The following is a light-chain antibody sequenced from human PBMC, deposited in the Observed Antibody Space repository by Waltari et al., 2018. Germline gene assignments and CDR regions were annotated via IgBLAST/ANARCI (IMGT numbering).Light chain of an antibody. CDR2: DAS. Sequence: EVVLRQSPGTLSLSAGESATLPFRASHRVSTSLAWYQQKPGQAPRLLIYDASSRATDIPDTFSGSGSGTDFSLTISRLEPEEFAVYYCQKYVTLPATFGQGTKVEIK. CDR3: QKYVTLPAT. CDR1: HRVSTS. J-gene: IGKJ1*01. V-gene: IGKV3-20*01.